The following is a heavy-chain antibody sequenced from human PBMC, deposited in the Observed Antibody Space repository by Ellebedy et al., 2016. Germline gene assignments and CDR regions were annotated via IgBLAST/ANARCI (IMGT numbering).Heavy chain of an antibody. D-gene: IGHD3-3*01. CDR1: GFTFSSYA. CDR3: VRSDWFDP. CDR2: ISGSGGST. Sequence: GESLKISXAASGFTFSSYAMSWVRQAPGKGLEWVSAISGSGGSTYYADSVKGRFTISRDNSKNTLYLQMNSLRVEDMAVYYCVRSDWFDPWGQGTLVTVS. J-gene: IGHJ5*02. V-gene: IGHV3-23*01.